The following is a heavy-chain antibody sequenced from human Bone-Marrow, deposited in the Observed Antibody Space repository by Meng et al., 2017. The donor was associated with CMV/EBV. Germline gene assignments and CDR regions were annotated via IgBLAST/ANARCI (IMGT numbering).Heavy chain of an antibody. J-gene: IGHJ6*02. CDR2: IYYSGST. Sequence: SETLSLTCTVSGGSISSYYWSWIRQPPGKGLEWIGYIYYSGSTNHNPSLKSRVTISVDTSKNQFSLKLSSVTAADTAVYYCARSQYFDWLLPPPYYYYGMDVWGQGTTVTVSS. V-gene: IGHV4-59*01. CDR3: ARSQYFDWLLPPPYYYYGMDV. CDR1: GGSISSYY. D-gene: IGHD3-9*01.